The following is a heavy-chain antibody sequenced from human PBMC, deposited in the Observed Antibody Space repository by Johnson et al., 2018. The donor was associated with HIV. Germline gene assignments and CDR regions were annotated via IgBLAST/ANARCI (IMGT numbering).Heavy chain of an antibody. CDR2: ISYDGSNK. Sequence: QAQLVESGGGVVRPGGSLRLSYAASGFTFSSYAMHWVRQAPGKGLEWVAVISYDGSNKYYADSVKGRFTISRDNSKNTLYLQMNSLRAEDTAVYYCARVKNVWTIDAFDIWGQGTMVTVSS. CDR1: GFTFSSYA. J-gene: IGHJ3*02. V-gene: IGHV3-30*04. CDR3: ARVKNVWTIDAFDI. D-gene: IGHD3/OR15-3a*01.